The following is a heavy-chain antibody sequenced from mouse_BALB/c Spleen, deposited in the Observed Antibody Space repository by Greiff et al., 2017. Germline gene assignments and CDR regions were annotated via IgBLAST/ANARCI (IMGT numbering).Heavy chain of an antibody. J-gene: IGHJ4*01. CDR2: IDPANGNT. CDR1: GFNIKDTY. D-gene: IGHD2-4*01. Sequence: DVKLVESGAELVKPGASVKLSCTASGFNIKDTYMHWVKQRPEQGLEWIGRIDPANGNTKYDPKFQGKATITADTSSNTAYLQLSSLTSEDTAVYYCARYDYSYAMDYWGQGTSVTVSS. V-gene: IGHV14-3*02. CDR3: ARYDYSYAMDY.